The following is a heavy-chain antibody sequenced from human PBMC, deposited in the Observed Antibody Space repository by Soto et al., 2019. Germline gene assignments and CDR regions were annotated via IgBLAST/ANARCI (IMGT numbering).Heavy chain of an antibody. Sequence: GGSLRLSCAASGFTFSSYGMHWVRQAPGKGLEWVAVIWYDGSNKYYADSVKGRFTISRDNSKNTLYLQMNSLRAEDTAVYYCARDLRSYYYGSGSYSSYYYYYMDVWGKGTTVTVSS. V-gene: IGHV3-33*01. CDR1: GFTFSSYG. CDR3: ARDLRSYYYGSGSYSSYYYYYMDV. J-gene: IGHJ6*03. D-gene: IGHD3-10*01. CDR2: IWYDGSNK.